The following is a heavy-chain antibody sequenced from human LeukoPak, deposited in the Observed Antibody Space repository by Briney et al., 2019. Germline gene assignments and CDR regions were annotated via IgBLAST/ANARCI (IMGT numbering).Heavy chain of an antibody. Sequence: GGSLRLSCAASGFTFSSYWMSWVRQAPGKGLEWVANIKQDGSEKYYVDSVKGRFTISRDNARNSLYLQMNSLRAEDTAVYYCARVVWFGENWFDPWGQGTLVTVSS. CDR1: GFTFSSYW. D-gene: IGHD3-10*01. J-gene: IGHJ5*02. V-gene: IGHV3-7*03. CDR2: IKQDGSEK. CDR3: ARVVWFGENWFDP.